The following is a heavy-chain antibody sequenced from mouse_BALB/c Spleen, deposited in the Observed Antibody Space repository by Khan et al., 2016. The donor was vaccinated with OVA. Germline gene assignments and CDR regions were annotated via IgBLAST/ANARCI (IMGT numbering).Heavy chain of an antibody. J-gene: IGHJ3*01. V-gene: IGHV5-15*02. CDR1: GFTFSDYG. Sequence: EVELVESGGGLVQPGGSRKLSCAASGFTFSDYGMAWVRQAPGKGPEWVAFISDLAYTFYYADTVTGRFTLSRENAKNTLYLEMSSLRSGDTAMYYWSRGGGTAPFAYGGQGTLVTVSA. CDR3: SRGGGTAPFAY. D-gene: IGHD1-2*01. CDR2: ISDLAYTF.